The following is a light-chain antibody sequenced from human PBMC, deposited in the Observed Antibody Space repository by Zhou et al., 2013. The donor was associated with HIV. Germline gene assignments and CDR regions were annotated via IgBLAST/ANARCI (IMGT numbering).Light chain of an antibody. CDR2: DAS. Sequence: DIQMTQSPSSLSASVGDRVTITCQASQDISNYLNWYQQKPGKAPKLLIYDASNLEPGVPSRFSGSGSGTDFTFTINNLQPEDIATYYCQQYDNLPPLTFGGGTKVEIK. CDR3: QQYDNLPPLT. J-gene: IGKJ4*01. CDR1: QDISNY. V-gene: IGKV1-33*01.